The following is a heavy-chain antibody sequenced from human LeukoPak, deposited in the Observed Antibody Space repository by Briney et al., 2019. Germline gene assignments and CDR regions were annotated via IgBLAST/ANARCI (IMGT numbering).Heavy chain of an antibody. D-gene: IGHD3-10*01. CDR1: GFTFSSYA. J-gene: IGHJ4*02. CDR3: TRDQYYYGSGSYSHSDY. V-gene: IGHV3-49*04. Sequence: GGSLRLSCAASGFTFSSYAMHWVRQAPGKGLEWLGFIRSKAYGGTTEYAASVKGRFASSRDDSKTIAYLQMNSLKTEDTAVYYCTRDQYYYGSGSYSHSDYWGQGTPVTVSS. CDR2: IRSKAYGGTT.